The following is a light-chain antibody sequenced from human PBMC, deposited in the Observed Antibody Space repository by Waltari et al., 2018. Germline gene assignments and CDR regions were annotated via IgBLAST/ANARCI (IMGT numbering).Light chain of an antibody. V-gene: IGKV1-39*01. CDR3: QQSYTTPWT. Sequence: DIQMTQSPSSLSASVGDRVTITCRASQSINSSLTWYQQKPGKAPNLLIYAASILQSGVPSRFSGSGAWTDFTLTISSLQPEDFATYYCQQSYTTPWTFGQRTKVEIK. CDR2: AAS. CDR1: QSINSS. J-gene: IGKJ1*01.